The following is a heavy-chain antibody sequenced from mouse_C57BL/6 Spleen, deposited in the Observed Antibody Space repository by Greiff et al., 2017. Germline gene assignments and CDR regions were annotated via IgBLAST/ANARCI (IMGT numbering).Heavy chain of an antibody. CDR3: ARTPNYDYDGFGY. D-gene: IGHD2-4*01. CDR1: GYAFTNSL. Sequence: QVQLQQSGAELVRPGTSVKVSCKASGYAFTNSLIEWVKQRPGQGLEWIGVINPGSGGTNYNEKFKGKATLTADKSSSTAYMQLSSLTSEDSAVYFCARTPNYDYDGFGYWGQGTLGTVSA. V-gene: IGHV1-54*01. CDR2: INPGSGGT. J-gene: IGHJ3*01.